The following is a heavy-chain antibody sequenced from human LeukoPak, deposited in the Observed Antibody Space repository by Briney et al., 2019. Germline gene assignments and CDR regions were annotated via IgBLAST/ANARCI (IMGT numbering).Heavy chain of an antibody. J-gene: IGHJ4*02. Sequence: GASVKVSCKASGYTFTGYNMQWLRQAPGQGLEWMGWINPNSGGTNYAQKFQGRVTMTRDMSISTAYMELSRLRSDDTAVYYCARDGHFDCWGQGTLVTVSS. V-gene: IGHV1-2*02. CDR3: ARDGHFDC. CDR1: GYTFTGYN. CDR2: INPNSGGT.